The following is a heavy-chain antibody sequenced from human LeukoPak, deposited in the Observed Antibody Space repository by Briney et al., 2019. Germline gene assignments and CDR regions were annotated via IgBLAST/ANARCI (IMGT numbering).Heavy chain of an antibody. CDR2: ISGSGGTT. CDR1: GFTFSSYA. CDR3: AKARGSGSYYIFDY. J-gene: IGHJ4*02. D-gene: IGHD3-10*01. V-gene: IGHV3-23*01. Sequence: GGSLRLSCAASGFTFSSYAMSWVRQAPGKGLEWVSAISGSGGTTYYADSVKGRFTISRDNSKNTLYLQMNSLRAEDTAVYYCAKARGSGSYYIFDYWGQGTLVTVSS.